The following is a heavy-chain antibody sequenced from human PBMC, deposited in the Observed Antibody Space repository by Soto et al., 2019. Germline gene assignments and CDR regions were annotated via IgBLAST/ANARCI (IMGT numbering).Heavy chain of an antibody. J-gene: IGHJ6*03. Sequence: EMQLVESGGGLVQPGGSLRLSCAASGVTFSSFSMNWVRQAPGKGLEWLSYISSRSNAIYYADSVKGRLTISEDNANKGQYLQMNILIAENTTVYYSARAPGRTDLSDYYYEDVWGKGTTVTVSS. V-gene: IGHV3-48*01. CDR2: ISSRSNAI. CDR1: GVTFSSFS. CDR3: ARAPGRTDLSDYYYEDV. D-gene: IGHD6-25*01.